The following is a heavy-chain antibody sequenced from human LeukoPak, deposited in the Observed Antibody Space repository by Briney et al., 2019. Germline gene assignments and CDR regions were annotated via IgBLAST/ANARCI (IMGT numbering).Heavy chain of an antibody. D-gene: IGHD3-22*01. CDR3: AKSPHYDSSGYYDY. Sequence: GGSLRLSCETSGFSYSTYWMSWVRQAPGKGLEWVSGISWNSGSIGYADSVKGRFTISRDNAKNSLYLQMNSLRAEDTALYYCAKSPHYDSSGYYDYWGQGTLVTVSS. CDR1: GFSYSTYW. CDR2: ISWNSGSI. J-gene: IGHJ4*02. V-gene: IGHV3-9*01.